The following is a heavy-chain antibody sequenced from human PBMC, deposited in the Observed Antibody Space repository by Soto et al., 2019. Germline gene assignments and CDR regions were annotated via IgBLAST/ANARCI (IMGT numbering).Heavy chain of an antibody. D-gene: IGHD5-12*01. CDR1: GFTFASYN. V-gene: IGHV3-53*01. CDR2: SYRGGST. CDR3: ARARDGYNFLYEPT. Sequence: PGGSLRLSCASSGFTFASYNMLWVRQAPGKGLEWVSVSYRGGSTDYADSVKGRFTISRDNSKNTLYLQMNSLRADDTAVYYSARARDGYNFLYEPTWGQGTLVTVSS. J-gene: IGHJ4*02.